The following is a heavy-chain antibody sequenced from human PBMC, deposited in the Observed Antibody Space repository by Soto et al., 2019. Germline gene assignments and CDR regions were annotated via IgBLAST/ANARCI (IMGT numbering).Heavy chain of an antibody. V-gene: IGHV3-23*01. CDR1: GFTFSSYA. CDR3: AKGLYCSSTSCPYAFDI. CDR2: ISGSGGST. D-gene: IGHD2-2*01. J-gene: IGHJ3*02. Sequence: GGSLRLSCAASGFTFSSYAMSWVHQAPGKGLEWVSAISGSGGSTYYADSVKGRFTISRDNSKNTLYLQMNSLRAEDTAVYYCAKGLYCSSTSCPYAFDIWGQGTMVTVSS.